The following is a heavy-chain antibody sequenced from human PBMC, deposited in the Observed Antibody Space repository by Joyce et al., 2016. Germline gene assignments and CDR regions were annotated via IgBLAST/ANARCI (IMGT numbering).Heavy chain of an antibody. J-gene: IGHJ6*03. CDR2: RKRDGSEK. CDR1: GFIFSDFW. V-gene: IGHV3-7*01. Sequence: EVQLVESGGGLVQPGGSLRLSCAGSGFIFSDFWMSWVGQAPGKGLEWVANRKRDGSEKFYVDSVKGRFIISRENAKNSLYLQRNSLRAEDTAVYYCARDGLVVLPSAPEDGYMDVWGKGTTVTVSS. D-gene: IGHD2-2*01. CDR3: ARDGLVVLPSAPEDGYMDV.